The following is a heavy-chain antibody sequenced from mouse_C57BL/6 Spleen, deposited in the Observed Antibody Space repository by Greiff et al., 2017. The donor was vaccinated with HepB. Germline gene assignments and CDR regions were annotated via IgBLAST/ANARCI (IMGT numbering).Heavy chain of an antibody. V-gene: IGHV1-76*01. CDR3: ARPSPYDFAWFAY. CDR2: IYPGSGNT. Sequence: VQLVESGAELVRPGASVKLSCKASGYTFTDYYINWVKQRPGQGLEWIARIYPGSGNTYYNEKFKGKATLTAEKSSSTAYMQLSSLTSEDSAVYFCARPSPYDFAWFAYWGQGTLVTVSA. J-gene: IGHJ3*01. D-gene: IGHD2-4*01. CDR1: GYTFTDYY.